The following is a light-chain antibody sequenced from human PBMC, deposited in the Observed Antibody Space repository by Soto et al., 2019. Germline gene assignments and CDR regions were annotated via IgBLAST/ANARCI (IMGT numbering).Light chain of an antibody. J-gene: IGKJ1*01. V-gene: IGKV3-11*01. CDR2: DAS. Sequence: TQSPSSVSASVGDRVTITCRASQGISSYLAWYQQKPGQTPRLLIYDASNRATGIPARFSGSGSGTDFTLTISSLEPGDFAVYYCQQRSNWPRTFGQGTKVEIK. CDR1: QGISSY. CDR3: QQRSNWPRT.